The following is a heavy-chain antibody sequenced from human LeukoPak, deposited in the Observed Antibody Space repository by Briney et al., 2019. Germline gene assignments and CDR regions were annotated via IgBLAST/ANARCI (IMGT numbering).Heavy chain of an antibody. Sequence: GGSLRLSCAASGFTVSSNYMSWVRQAPGKGLQWVSVIYSGGSTYYADSVKGRFTISRDNSKNTLYLQMNSLRAEDTAVYYCARTYYDILTSYNPYFDYWGQGTLVTVSS. D-gene: IGHD3-9*01. CDR2: IYSGGST. CDR1: GFTVSSNY. J-gene: IGHJ4*02. CDR3: ARTYYDILTSYNPYFDY. V-gene: IGHV3-53*01.